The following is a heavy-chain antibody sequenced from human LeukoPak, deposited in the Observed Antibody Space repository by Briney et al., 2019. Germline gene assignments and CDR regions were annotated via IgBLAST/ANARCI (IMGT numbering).Heavy chain of an antibody. Sequence: ASVKVSCKASGYTFTCYYMHGVRQAPGQGLEWMGWINPNSGGTNYAQKFQGRVTMTRDTSISTAYMELSRLRSDDTAVYYCASLEISGYSSSWYDYWGQGTLVTVSS. CDR3: ASLEISGYSSSWYDY. CDR2: INPNSGGT. CDR1: GYTFTCYY. D-gene: IGHD6-13*01. J-gene: IGHJ4*02. V-gene: IGHV1-2*02.